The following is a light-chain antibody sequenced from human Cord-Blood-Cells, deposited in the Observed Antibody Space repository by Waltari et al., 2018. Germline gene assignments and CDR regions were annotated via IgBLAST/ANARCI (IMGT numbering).Light chain of an antibody. Sequence: DIQMTQSPSTLSASVGDRVTITGRASQSISSCLAWYQQKPGKAPKLLIYKASSLESGVPSRFSGSGSGTEFTLTISSLQPDDFATYYCQQYNSYSRTFGQGTKVEIK. CDR3: QQYNSYSRT. J-gene: IGKJ1*01. V-gene: IGKV1-5*03. CDR2: KAS. CDR1: QSISSC.